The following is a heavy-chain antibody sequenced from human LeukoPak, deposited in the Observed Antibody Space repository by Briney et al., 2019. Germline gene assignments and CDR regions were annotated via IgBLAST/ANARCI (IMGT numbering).Heavy chain of an antibody. V-gene: IGHV5-51*01. Sequence: GESLKISCKGSGYSFTSYWIGWVRQMPGKGLEWMGIIYPGDSDTRYSPSFQGQVTISADKSISTAYLQWSSLKASDTAMYYCARHWRYCSSDRCYPDYWGQGTLVTVSS. D-gene: IGHD2-15*01. J-gene: IGHJ4*02. CDR2: IYPGDSDT. CDR1: GYSFTSYW. CDR3: ARHWRYCSSDRCYPDY.